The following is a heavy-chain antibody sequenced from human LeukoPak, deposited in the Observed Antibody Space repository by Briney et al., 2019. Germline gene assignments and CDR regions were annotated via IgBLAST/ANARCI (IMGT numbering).Heavy chain of an antibody. CDR2: IYTSGST. CDR3: ARGRNYYDSSGYYYESAFDI. V-gene: IGHV4-4*07. Sequence: SETLSLTCTVSGGSISCYYWSWIRQPAGKGLACIGRIYTSGSTNYNPSLKRRVTMSVDTSKNQFSLKLSSVTAADTAVYYCARGRNYYDSSGYYYESAFDIWGQGTMVTVSS. CDR1: GGSISCYY. D-gene: IGHD3-22*01. J-gene: IGHJ3*02.